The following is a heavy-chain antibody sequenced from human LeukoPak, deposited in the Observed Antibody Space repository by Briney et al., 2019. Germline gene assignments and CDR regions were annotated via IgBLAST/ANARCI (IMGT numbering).Heavy chain of an antibody. D-gene: IGHD2-2*02. CDR3: AKDSSFSWVVPAAIGYYYYYMDV. CDR1: GFTFSSYA. V-gene: IGHV3-23*01. Sequence: GGSLRLSCAASGFTFSSYAMSWVRQAPGKGLEWVSAISGSGGSTYYADSVKGRFTISRDNSKNTLYLQMNSLRAEDTAVYYCAKDSSFSWVVPAAIGYYYYYMDVWGKGTTVTVSS. CDR2: ISGSGGST. J-gene: IGHJ6*03.